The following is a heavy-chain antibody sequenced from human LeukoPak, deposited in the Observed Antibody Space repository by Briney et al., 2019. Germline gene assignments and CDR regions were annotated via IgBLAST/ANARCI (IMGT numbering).Heavy chain of an antibody. V-gene: IGHV4-34*01. D-gene: IGHD6-19*01. CDR3: ARVPPGNSSGVDY. CDR2: INPSGST. Sequence: SETLSLTCAVYGGSFRGYYWSWLRQPPGKGLEWIGEINPSGSTNYNPSLKSRVTISVDTSKNQFSLKLTSVTAADTAVYYCARVPPGNSSGVDYWGQGTLVTVSS. CDR1: GGSFRGYY. J-gene: IGHJ4*02.